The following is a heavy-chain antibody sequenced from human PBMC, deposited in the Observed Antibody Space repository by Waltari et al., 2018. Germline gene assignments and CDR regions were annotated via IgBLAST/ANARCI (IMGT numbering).Heavy chain of an antibody. D-gene: IGHD6-13*01. CDR3: VRDLPRYSTNWDGDF. CDR2: LNPNTGGT. CDR1: GYSFVDHY. V-gene: IGHV1-2*02. Sequence: QVQLVQSGAEVKRPGASVKVSCKASGYSFVDHYIHWVRQAPGQGLEWMGWLNPNTGGTNYAQKFQGRVTMTRDTSISTAYMELSRLNSDDTAMFFCVRDLPRYSTNWDGDFWGQGTLVTVST. J-gene: IGHJ4*02.